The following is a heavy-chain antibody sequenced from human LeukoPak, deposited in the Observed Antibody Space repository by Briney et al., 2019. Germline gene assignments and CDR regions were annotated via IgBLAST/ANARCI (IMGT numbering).Heavy chain of an antibody. J-gene: IGHJ3*02. CDR1: GGTFISYA. Sequence: GASVKVSCKASGGTFISYAISWVGQAPGQGLEWMGRIIPIFGTANYAQKFQGRVTITTDESKSTDYMELSSLRSEDTAVYYCARASMIVVVNDAFDIWGQGTMVTVSS. D-gene: IGHD3-22*01. CDR2: IIPIFGTA. CDR3: ARASMIVVVNDAFDI. V-gene: IGHV1-69*05.